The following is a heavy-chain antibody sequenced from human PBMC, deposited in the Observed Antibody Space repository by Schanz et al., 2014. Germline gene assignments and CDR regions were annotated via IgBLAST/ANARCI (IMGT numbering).Heavy chain of an antibody. D-gene: IGHD3-22*01. CDR2: ITNKPNNYNT. Sequence: VQLVESGGGLVQPGGSLRLSCAASGFTFSDHYMDWVRQAPGKGLEWVGRITNKPNNYNTEYAASVKGRFTISRDDSRNSLYLQMSSLKTEDTAIYFCAKDAAYYDNVIFPDHWGQGTLVTVSS. J-gene: IGHJ4*02. CDR1: GFTFSDHY. CDR3: AKDAAYYDNVIFPDH. V-gene: IGHV3-72*01.